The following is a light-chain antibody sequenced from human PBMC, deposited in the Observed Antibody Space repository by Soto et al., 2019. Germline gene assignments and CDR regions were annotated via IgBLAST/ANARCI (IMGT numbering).Light chain of an antibody. CDR3: QQRYHWPYT. CDR2: DAS. J-gene: IGKJ2*01. V-gene: IGKV3-11*01. CDR1: QSVGTY. Sequence: EIVLTQSPATLSLSPGERATLSCRASQSVGTYLAWYQHNPGQAPRLLIYDASNRATGIPARFSGSGSGTDFPLIISSPETEDFSVYYCQQRYHWPYTFGQGTKLEIK.